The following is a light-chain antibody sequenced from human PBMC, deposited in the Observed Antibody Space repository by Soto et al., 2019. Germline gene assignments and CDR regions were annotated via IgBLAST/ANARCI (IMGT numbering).Light chain of an antibody. CDR1: QSVSTY. CDR2: GAS. Sequence: EIVLTQSPGTLSVSPGERATLSCRASQSVSTYLAWYQQKPGQAPRLLIYGASTRATGIPARFSGSGSGTEFTLTISSLQSEDFAIYYCQQYNNYPPITFGQGTRLEIK. CDR3: QQYNNYPPIT. V-gene: IGKV3D-15*01. J-gene: IGKJ5*01.